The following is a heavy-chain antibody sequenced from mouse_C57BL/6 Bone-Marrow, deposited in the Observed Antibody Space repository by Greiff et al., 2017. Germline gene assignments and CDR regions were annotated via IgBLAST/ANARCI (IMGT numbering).Heavy chain of an antibody. CDR1: GYTFTSYG. D-gene: IGHD2-3*01. Sequence: QVQLQQSGAELARPGASVKLSCKASGYTFTSYGISWVKQRTGQGLEWIGEIYPRSGNTYYNEKFKGKATLTADKSSSTAYMELRSLTSEDSAVYFCARSGDGYYVAYWGQGTLVTVSA. CDR2: IYPRSGNT. V-gene: IGHV1-81*01. CDR3: ARSGDGYYVAY. J-gene: IGHJ3*01.